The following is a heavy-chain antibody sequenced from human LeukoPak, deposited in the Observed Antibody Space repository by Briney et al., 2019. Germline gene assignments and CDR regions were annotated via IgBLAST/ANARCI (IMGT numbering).Heavy chain of an antibody. V-gene: IGHV4-59*01. CDR1: GGSISSYY. CDR2: IYYSGST. J-gene: IGHJ5*02. Sequence: PSETLSLTCTVSGGSISSYYWSWIRQPPGKGLEWIGYIYYSGSTNYNPSLKSRVTISADTSKNQFSLKLSSVTAADTAVYYCARHWGSSGPFSSWGQGTLVTVSS. CDR3: ARHWGSSGPFSS. D-gene: IGHD3-22*01.